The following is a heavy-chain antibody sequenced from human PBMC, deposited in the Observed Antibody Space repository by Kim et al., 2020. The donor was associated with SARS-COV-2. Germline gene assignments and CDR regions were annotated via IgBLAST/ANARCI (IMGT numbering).Heavy chain of an antibody. J-gene: IGHJ6*02. Sequence: GGSLRLSCAASGFTFSSYGMHWVRQAPGKGLEWVAVISYDGSNKYYADSVKGRFTISRDNSKNTLYLQMNSLRAEDTAVYYCAKSFSGWYRPDYYYYGMDVWGQGTTVTVSS. V-gene: IGHV3-30*18. CDR2: ISYDGSNK. CDR1: GFTFSSYG. D-gene: IGHD6-19*01. CDR3: AKSFSGWYRPDYYYYGMDV.